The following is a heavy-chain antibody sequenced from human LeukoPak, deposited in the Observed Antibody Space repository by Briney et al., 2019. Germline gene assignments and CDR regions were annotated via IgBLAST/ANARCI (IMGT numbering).Heavy chain of an antibody. D-gene: IGHD3-9*01. V-gene: IGHV3-53*01. CDR3: ARGPDYDILTAYSRAFDY. Sequence: GSLRLSCAASGFTVSSNYMSWVRQAPGKGLEWVSVIYSGGTTFYADSVKGRFTISRDNSKNTLYLQMNSLRAEDTAVYYCARGPDYDILTAYSRAFDYWGQGTLVTVSS. CDR2: IYSGGTT. J-gene: IGHJ4*02. CDR1: GFTVSSNY.